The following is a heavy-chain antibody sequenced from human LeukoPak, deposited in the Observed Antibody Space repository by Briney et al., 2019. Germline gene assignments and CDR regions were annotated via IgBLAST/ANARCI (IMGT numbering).Heavy chain of an antibody. Sequence: GASVKVSCKASGYTFTSYDINWVRQATGQGLEWMGWMNPNSGNTGYAQKFQGRDTMTRNTSISTAYMELSSLRSEDTAVYYCARVFTMVRGPPNFDYWGQGTLVTVSS. J-gene: IGHJ4*02. D-gene: IGHD3-10*01. CDR3: ARVFTMVRGPPNFDY. V-gene: IGHV1-8*01. CDR2: MNPNSGNT. CDR1: GYTFTSYD.